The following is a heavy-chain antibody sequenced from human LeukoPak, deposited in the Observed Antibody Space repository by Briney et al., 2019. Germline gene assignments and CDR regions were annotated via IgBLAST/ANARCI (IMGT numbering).Heavy chain of an antibody. V-gene: IGHV3-66*01. CDR1: GFTVSSNY. D-gene: IGHD3-10*01. J-gene: IGHJ3*02. CDR3: AKDDRGYYYATEGAFDI. CDR2: IYSGGST. Sequence: GGSLRLSCAASGFTVSSNYMSWVRQAPGKGLEWVSVIYSGGSTYYADSVKGRFTISRDNSKNTLYLQMNSLRAEDTAVYYCAKDDRGYYYATEGAFDIWGQGTMVTVSS.